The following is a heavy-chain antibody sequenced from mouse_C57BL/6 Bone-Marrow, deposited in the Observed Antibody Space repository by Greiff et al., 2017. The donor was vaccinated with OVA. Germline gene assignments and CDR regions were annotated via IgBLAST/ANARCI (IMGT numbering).Heavy chain of an antibody. V-gene: IGHV10-1*01. CDR1: GFRFNTYA. D-gene: IGHD1-1*01. CDR2: IRSKSNNYAT. J-gene: IGHJ2*01. CDR3: VRGLRYFDY. Sequence: EPGGGLVQPTGSLTLSCAASGFRFNTYAMNWVRQAPGKGLEWVARIRSKSNNYATYYADSVKDRFTISRDDSESMLYLQMNNLKTEDTAMYYCVRGLRYFDYWGQGTTLTVSS.